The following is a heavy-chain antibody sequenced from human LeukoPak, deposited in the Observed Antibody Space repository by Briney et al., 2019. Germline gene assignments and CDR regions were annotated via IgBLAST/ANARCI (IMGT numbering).Heavy chain of an antibody. CDR3: ARVYDYGGESNYFDC. CDR1: GYTFTMYY. D-gene: IGHD4/OR15-4a*01. V-gene: IGHV1-2*06. J-gene: IGHJ4*02. CDR2: INPVNGGT. Sequence: ASVKLCCKASGYTFTMYYMHWTRQAPGQGLEWMGRINPVNGGTTYAQKFQGRVTMTRDSSISTAYMELNRLRSDDTAVYYCARVYDYGGESNYFDCWGQGSLVTVSS.